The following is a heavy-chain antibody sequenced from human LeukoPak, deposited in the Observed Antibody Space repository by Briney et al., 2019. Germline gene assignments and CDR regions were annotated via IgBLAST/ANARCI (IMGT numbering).Heavy chain of an antibody. V-gene: IGHV1-18*04. CDR1: GYTFTSYY. CDR3: TRVRDYFDSSGYSDY. CDR2: ISAYNGNT. D-gene: IGHD3-22*01. J-gene: IGHJ4*02. Sequence: ASVKVSCKASGYTFTSYYISWVRQAPGQGLEWMGWISAYNGNTKYVQKFQGRVTMTIDTSTTTAYMELRSLTSDDTAVYYCTRVRDYFDSSGYSDYWGQGTLVTVSS.